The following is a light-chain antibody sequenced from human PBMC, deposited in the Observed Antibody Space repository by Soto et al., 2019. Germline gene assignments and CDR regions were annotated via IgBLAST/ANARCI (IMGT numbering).Light chain of an antibody. CDR2: DVN. J-gene: IGLJ1*01. CDR3: SSFTTGVNYV. Sequence: QSALTQPASVSGSPGQSITISCTGTSSDVGAYNFVSWYQQHPGKAPKVIIYDVNNRPSEVSNRFSGSKSGNTASLTISGLQAEDEGDYYCSSFTTGVNYVFGIGTKVTVL. V-gene: IGLV2-14*03. CDR1: SSDVGAYNF.